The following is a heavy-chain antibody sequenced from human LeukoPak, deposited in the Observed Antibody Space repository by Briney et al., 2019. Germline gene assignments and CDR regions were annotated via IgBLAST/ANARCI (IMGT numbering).Heavy chain of an antibody. V-gene: IGHV3-11*04. CDR3: ARAHLPTTTELHRGDY. J-gene: IGHJ4*02. CDR2: ISSSGSTI. CDR1: GFTFSDYY. Sequence: PGGSLRLSRAASGFTFSDYYMSWIRQAPGKGLEWVSYISSSGSTIYYADSVKGRFTISRDNAKNSLYLQMNSLRAEDTAVYYCARAHLPTTTELHRGDYWGQGTLVTVSS. D-gene: IGHD4-11*01.